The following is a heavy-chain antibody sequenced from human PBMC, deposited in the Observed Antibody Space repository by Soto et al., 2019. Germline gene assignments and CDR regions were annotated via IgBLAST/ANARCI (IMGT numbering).Heavy chain of an antibody. CDR3: ARGNRQNAGVFDS. Sequence: PGGSLRLSCAASGFTFSNYGMHWVRQAPGKGLEWVAVIWYDGGKKYYVDSVKGRFTISRDNSKNTLYLQMNSLRAEDTAAYYCARGNRQNAGVFDSWGQGTLVTVSS. CDR1: GFTFSNYG. V-gene: IGHV3-33*01. CDR2: IWYDGGKK. J-gene: IGHJ4*02. D-gene: IGHD2-8*01.